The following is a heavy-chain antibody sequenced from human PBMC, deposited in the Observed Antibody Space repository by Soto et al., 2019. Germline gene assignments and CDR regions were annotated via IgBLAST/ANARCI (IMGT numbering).Heavy chain of an antibody. CDR2: IYYSGST. CDR1: GGSISSGDYY. Sequence: SDPLSLTFTVSGGSISSGDYYWSWIRQPPGKGLEWIGYIYYSGSTYYNPSLKSRVSISIDTSKKQFSLNLASVSAADTAVYYCARAPKVSGSSQTRPDFWGQGTLVTVSS. D-gene: IGHD6-6*01. J-gene: IGHJ4*02. V-gene: IGHV4-30-4*02. CDR3: ARAPKVSGSSQTRPDF.